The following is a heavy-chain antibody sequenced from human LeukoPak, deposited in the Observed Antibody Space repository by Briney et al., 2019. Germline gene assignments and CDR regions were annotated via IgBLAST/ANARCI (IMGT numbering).Heavy chain of an antibody. CDR2: INPNSGGT. D-gene: IGHD5-12*01. V-gene: IGHV1-2*04. CDR3: ARGGIYSGYDFPDY. J-gene: IGHJ4*02. Sequence: ASVKVSCKASGYTFIGYYMHWVRQAPGQGLEWMGWINPNSGGTNYAQKFQGWVTMTRDTSISTAYMELSRLRSDDTAVYYCARGGIYSGYDFPDYWGQGTLVTVSS. CDR1: GYTFIGYY.